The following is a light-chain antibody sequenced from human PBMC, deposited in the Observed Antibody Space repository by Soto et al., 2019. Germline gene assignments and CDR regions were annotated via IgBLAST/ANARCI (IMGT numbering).Light chain of an antibody. CDR3: SSYTSDSYSV. CDR2: EVS. Sequence: QSSLTQPASVSGSPGQSITISCTGTSSDVGGYNYVSWYQQHPGKAPKLMIYEVSNRPSGVSNRISGSKSGNTASLTISGLQAEEDDYYYCSSYTSDSYSVFGGGTKLTVL. V-gene: IGLV2-14*01. CDR1: SSDVGGYNY. J-gene: IGLJ3*02.